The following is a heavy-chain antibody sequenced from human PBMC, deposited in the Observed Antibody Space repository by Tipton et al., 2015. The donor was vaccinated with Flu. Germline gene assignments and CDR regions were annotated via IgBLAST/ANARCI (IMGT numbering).Heavy chain of an antibody. J-gene: IGHJ4*02. CDR1: GGSISSYY. CDR3: AGIAVAGIFDY. Sequence: TLSLTCTVSGGSISSYYWSWIRQPPGKGLEWIGYIYYSGSTNYNPSLKSRVTISVDTSKNQFSLKLSSVTAADTAVYYCAGIAVAGIFDYWGQGTLVTVSS. V-gene: IGHV4-59*12. D-gene: IGHD6-19*01. CDR2: IYYSGST.